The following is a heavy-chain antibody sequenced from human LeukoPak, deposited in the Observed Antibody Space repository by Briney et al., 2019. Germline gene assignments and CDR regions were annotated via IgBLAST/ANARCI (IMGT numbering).Heavy chain of an antibody. CDR2: MGVSGDNV. D-gene: IGHD4-17*01. J-gene: IGHJ3*02. V-gene: IGHV3-23*01. Sequence: GGSLKLSCAASGFTFSAYGVTWVRQAPGKGLGWGLSMGVSGDNVHYADSVKGRFAISRDNSKNTLYLQMNSLRAEDAAVYYCAKDPNGDYVGAFDTWGQGTMVIVSS. CDR3: AKDPNGDYVGAFDT. CDR1: GFTFSAYG.